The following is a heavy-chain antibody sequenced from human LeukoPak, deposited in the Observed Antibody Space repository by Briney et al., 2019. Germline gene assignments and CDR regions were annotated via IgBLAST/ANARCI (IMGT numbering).Heavy chain of an antibody. J-gene: IGHJ4*02. D-gene: IGHD6-19*01. V-gene: IGHV4-39*01. Sequence: SQTLSLTCTVSGDSIRSSRYYWGRIRQPPGKGLEWIGNIYYSGSASYNPSLKSRVTMSVDTSKNQFSLKLSSVTAADTAVYYCARHSVAGVKLVDYWGQGTLVTVSS. CDR2: IYYSGSA. CDR1: GDSIRSSRYY. CDR3: ARHSVAGVKLVDY.